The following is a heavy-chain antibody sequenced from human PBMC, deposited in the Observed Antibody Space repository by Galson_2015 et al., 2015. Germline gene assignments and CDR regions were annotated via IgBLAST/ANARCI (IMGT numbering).Heavy chain of an antibody. CDR1: GFSFSNHW. J-gene: IGHJ3*02. D-gene: IGHD3-3*01. CDR2: ISPDGSST. CDR3: ASGRGYYGWDAFDI. V-gene: IGHV3-74*01. Sequence: SLRLPCAASGFSFSNHWVHWVRHVPGMGLVWVSRISPDGSSTTYAASVQGRFTISRDNAKNMLFVQLNSLRAEDTAVYYCASGRGYYGWDAFDIWGQGTLVTVSS.